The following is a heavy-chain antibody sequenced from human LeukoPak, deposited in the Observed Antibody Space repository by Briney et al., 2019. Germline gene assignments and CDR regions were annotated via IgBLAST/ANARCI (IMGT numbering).Heavy chain of an antibody. CDR3: AKELHGALHNYGSGSYPRYYGMDV. J-gene: IGHJ6*02. D-gene: IGHD3-10*01. Sequence: GGSLRLSCAASGFTFSSYWMSWVRQAPGKGLEWVANIKPDGSDQYYVDSVKGRFTISRDNSKNTLYLQMNSLRAEDTAVYYCAKELHGALHNYGSGSYPRYYGMDVWGQGTTVTVSS. CDR2: IKPDGSDQ. CDR1: GFTFSSYW. V-gene: IGHV3-7*01.